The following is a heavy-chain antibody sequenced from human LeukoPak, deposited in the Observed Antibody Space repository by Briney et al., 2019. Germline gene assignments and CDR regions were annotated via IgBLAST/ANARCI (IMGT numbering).Heavy chain of an antibody. CDR2: TSYDGSNK. D-gene: IGHD2-15*01. J-gene: IGHJ3*02. Sequence: GGSLRLSCAASGFTFSSYGMHWVRQAPGKGLEWVAVTSYDGSNKYYADSVKGRFTISRDNSKNTLYLQMNSLRAEDTAVYYCAKDRDIVVVTSDAFDIWGQGTMVTVSS. CDR1: GFTFSSYG. CDR3: AKDRDIVVVTSDAFDI. V-gene: IGHV3-30*18.